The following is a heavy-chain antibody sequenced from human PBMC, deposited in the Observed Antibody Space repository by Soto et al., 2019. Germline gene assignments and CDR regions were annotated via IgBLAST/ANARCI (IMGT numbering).Heavy chain of an antibody. CDR1: GGTFSSYA. V-gene: IGHV1-18*01. J-gene: IGHJ5*02. CDR2: IIAFIGTT. Sequence: ASVKVSCKASGGTFSSYAISWVRQAPGQGLEWMGWIIAFIGTTNYAQKLQGRVTMTTDTSTSTAYMELRSLRSDDTAVYYCARGESWFDPWGQGTLVTVSS. CDR3: ARGESWFDP.